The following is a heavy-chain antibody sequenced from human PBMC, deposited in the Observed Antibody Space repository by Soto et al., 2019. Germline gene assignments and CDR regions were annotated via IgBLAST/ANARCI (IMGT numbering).Heavy chain of an antibody. CDR1: GFTFSSYA. Sequence: GGSLRLSCAASGFTFSSYAMSWVRQAPGKGLEWVSAISGSGGSTYYADSVKGRFTISRDNSKNTLYLQMNSLRAEDTAVYDCAKGVREYQLRGGWFDPWGQGTLVTVSS. V-gene: IGHV3-23*01. CDR3: AKGVREYQLRGGWFDP. D-gene: IGHD2-2*01. CDR2: ISGSGGST. J-gene: IGHJ5*02.